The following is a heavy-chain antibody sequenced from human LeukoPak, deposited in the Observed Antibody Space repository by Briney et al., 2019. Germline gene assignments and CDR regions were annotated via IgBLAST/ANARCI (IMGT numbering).Heavy chain of an antibody. CDR2: ISYDGSNK. CDR1: GFTFSSYA. CDR3: ARDRSGHIVVVPAAMTPYYYYGMDV. D-gene: IGHD2-2*01. Sequence: GGSLRLTCAASGFTFSSYAMHWVRQAPGKGLEWVAGISYDGSNKYYADSVKGRFTISRDNSKSTVYLQMNSLRAEDTAVYYCARDRSGHIVVVPAAMTPYYYYGMDVWGQGTTVTVSS. J-gene: IGHJ6*02. V-gene: IGHV3-30*04.